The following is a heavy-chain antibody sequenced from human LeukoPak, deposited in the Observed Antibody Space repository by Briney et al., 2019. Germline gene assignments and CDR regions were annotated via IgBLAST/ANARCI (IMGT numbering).Heavy chain of an antibody. V-gene: IGHV4-34*01. D-gene: IGHD3-10*01. CDR2: INHSGST. J-gene: IGHJ4*02. CDR1: GGYFSGYH. CDR3: ARSGRCYGSVSYLDY. Sequence: PSETLSLTCAVYGGYFSGYHWSWIRQPPGKGLEWIGEINHSGSTNYNPSLKSRVTISVDTSKNQFSLKLSSVTAADTAGYYWARSGRCYGSVSYLDYWGQGPLVTVSS.